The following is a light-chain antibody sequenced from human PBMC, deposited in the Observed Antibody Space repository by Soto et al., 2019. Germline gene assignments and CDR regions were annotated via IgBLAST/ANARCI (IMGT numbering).Light chain of an antibody. J-gene: IGLJ2*01. CDR1: SSVVGTYDL. CDR2: AAT. CDR3: CSYAGSSTSVL. V-gene: IGLV2-23*01. Sequence: QSALTQPASVSGSPGQSITISCTGTSSVVGTYDLVSWYLQHPGKAPQLMIYAATKRPSGVSSRFSGSRSGNTASLTISGLQAGDEGDYYCCSYAGSSTSVLFGGGTQLTVL.